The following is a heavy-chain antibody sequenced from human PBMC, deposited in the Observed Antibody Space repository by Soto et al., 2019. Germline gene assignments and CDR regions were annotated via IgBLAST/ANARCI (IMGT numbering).Heavy chain of an antibody. D-gene: IGHD3-22*01. Sequence: SVKVSCKASGGTFSSYAISWVRQAPGQGLEWMGGIIPIFGTANYAQKFQGRVTITADKSTSTAYMELSSLRSEDTAVYYCAAFYDSSGYYSPYGMDVWGQGTTVTVSS. CDR1: GGTFSSYA. V-gene: IGHV1-69*06. CDR2: IIPIFGTA. CDR3: AAFYDSSGYYSPYGMDV. J-gene: IGHJ6*02.